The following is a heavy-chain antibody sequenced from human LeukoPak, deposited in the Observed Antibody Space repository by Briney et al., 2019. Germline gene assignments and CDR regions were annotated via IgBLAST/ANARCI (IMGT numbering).Heavy chain of an antibody. J-gene: IGHJ6*03. CDR2: INHSGST. V-gene: IGHV4-39*01. CDR1: GGSISSGSYY. CDR3: ATVRRGFGESSKYYSYYYMDV. Sequence: SETLSLTCTVSGGSISSGSYYWSWIRQPPGKGLEWIGEINHSGSTNYNPSLKSRVTISVDTSKNQFSLNLSSVTAADTAVYYCATVRRGFGESSKYYSYYYMDVWGKGTTVTVSS. D-gene: IGHD3-10*01.